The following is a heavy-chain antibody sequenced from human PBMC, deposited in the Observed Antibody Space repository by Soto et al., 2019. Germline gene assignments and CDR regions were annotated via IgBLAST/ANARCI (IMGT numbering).Heavy chain of an antibody. CDR1: GGTFSTYA. CDR2: IIPLFGTA. D-gene: IGHD6-19*01. J-gene: IGHJ4*02. Sequence: QVQLEQSGAEVKQPGSSVKVSCKTSGGTFSTYAINWVRQAPGQGLEWMGAIIPLFGTADYSQKFQGRVTITADESTSTASTELSSLRSDDTAVYFCARPNGPDSSCYYYFDSWGQGTLVTATS. V-gene: IGHV1-69*01. CDR3: ARPNGPDSSCYYYFDS.